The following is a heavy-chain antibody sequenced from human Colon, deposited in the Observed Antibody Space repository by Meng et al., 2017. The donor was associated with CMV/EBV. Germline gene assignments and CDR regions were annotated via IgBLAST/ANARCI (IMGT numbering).Heavy chain of an antibody. CDR2: VNGGGSS. Sequence: GSLRLSCTLDGGSFSGYHWHWFRQTPQRGLEWIGHVNGGGSSDSNSSLKSRVTISLDTSKNQFSLKLTSVTVADTGVYYCARGMVVIAPWFDAWGHGTQVTVSS. V-gene: IGHV4-34*01. CDR3: ARGMVVIAPWFDA. CDR1: GGSFSGYH. J-gene: IGHJ5*01. D-gene: IGHD2-21*01.